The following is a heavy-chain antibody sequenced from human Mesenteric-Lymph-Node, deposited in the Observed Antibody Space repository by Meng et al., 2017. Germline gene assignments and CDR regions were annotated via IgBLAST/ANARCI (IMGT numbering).Heavy chain of an antibody. V-gene: IGHV3-23*01. CDR1: GFNFASYA. CDR2: IRGSSDWT. D-gene: IGHD3-10*01. CDR3: ARGSGSESFNELEY. Sequence: GESLKISCAASGFNFASYAMNWVRQAPGKGLEWVTGIRGSSDWTFYGDSVKGRISISRDNSKNTLYLQMNSLRVEDTAVYYCARGSGSESFNELEYWGQGTLVTVSS. J-gene: IGHJ4*02.